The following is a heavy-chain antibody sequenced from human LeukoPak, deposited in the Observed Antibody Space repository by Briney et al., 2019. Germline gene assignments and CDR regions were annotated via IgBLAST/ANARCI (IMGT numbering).Heavy chain of an antibody. J-gene: IGHJ6*03. CDR2: IYYSGTT. V-gene: IGHV4-39*07. CDR3: ARESVLVATTLGGYYYYYMDV. CDR1: GGSISSSSYY. Sequence: ASETLSLTCTVSGGSISSSSYYWGWIRQPPGKGLEWIGSIYYSGTTNRNPSLRSRVTMSVDPSQNQFSLKLSSVTAADTAVYHCARESVLVATTLGGYYYYYMDVWGKGTTVTVSS. D-gene: IGHD5-12*01.